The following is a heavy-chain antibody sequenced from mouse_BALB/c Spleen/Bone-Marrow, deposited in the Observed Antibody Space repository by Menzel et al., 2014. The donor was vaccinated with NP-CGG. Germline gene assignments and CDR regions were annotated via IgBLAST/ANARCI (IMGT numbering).Heavy chain of an antibody. J-gene: IGHJ3*01. D-gene: IGHD2-4*01. CDR3: TRSDYYDYQAWFAY. CDR1: GYTFTNYY. V-gene: IGHV1S81*02. CDR2: INPSNGGS. Sequence: QVQLQQSGAELVKPWASVKLSCKTSGYTFTNYYIYWVKQRPGQGLEWIGEINPSNGGSNFNEKLKSKATLTVDKSSSTAYMQLSSLTSEDSAVYYCTRSDYYDYQAWFAYWGQGTLVTVSA.